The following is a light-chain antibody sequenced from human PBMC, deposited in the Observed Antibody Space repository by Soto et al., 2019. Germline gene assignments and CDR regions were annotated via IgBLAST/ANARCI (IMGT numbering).Light chain of an antibody. CDR3: CSFTTSSTYV. Sequence: QSVLTQPASVSGSPGQSITISCTGTSSDVGGYNYVSWYQQYPGKAPKVMIYDVTNRPSGVSNRFSGSGSGNTASLTISGLQAEDEADYYCCSFTTSSTYVFGTGTKVTVL. J-gene: IGLJ1*01. V-gene: IGLV2-14*01. CDR2: DVT. CDR1: SSDVGGYNY.